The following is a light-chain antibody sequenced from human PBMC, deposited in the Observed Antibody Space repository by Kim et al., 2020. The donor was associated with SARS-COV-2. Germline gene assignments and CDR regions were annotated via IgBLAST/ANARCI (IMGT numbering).Light chain of an antibody. Sequence: VAPGQTASIPCSGDKLGDKYACWYQQKPGQSPVLVIYQDVKRPSGIPERFSGSNSGNTATLTISGTQSMDEADYYCQAWDTSTAVFGGGTQLTVL. J-gene: IGLJ2*01. CDR1: KLGDKY. CDR2: QDV. CDR3: QAWDTSTAV. V-gene: IGLV3-1*01.